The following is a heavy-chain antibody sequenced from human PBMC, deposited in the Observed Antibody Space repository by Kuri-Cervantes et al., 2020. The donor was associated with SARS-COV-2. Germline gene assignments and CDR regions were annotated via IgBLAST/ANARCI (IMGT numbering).Heavy chain of an antibody. CDR3: ARVREADYDFWSGYAYWYFDL. V-gene: IGHV4-4*07. CDR2: IYTSGST. J-gene: IGHJ2*01. CDR1: GGSISSYY. D-gene: IGHD3-3*01. Sequence: SETLSLTCTVSGGSISSYYWSWIRQPAGKGLEWIGRIYTSGSTNYNPSLKSRVTMSVDTSKNQFSLKLSSVTAADTAVYYCARVREADYDFWSGYAYWYFDLWGRGTLVTVSS.